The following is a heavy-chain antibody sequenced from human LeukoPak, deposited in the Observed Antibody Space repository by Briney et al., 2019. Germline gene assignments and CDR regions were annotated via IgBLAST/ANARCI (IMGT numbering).Heavy chain of an antibody. V-gene: IGHV1-69*04. CDR3: ARDQKSSSWYYFDY. J-gene: IGHJ4*02. Sequence: GASVKVSCKASGGTFSSYAISWVRQAPGQGLEWMGRIIPILGIANYAQKFQGRVTITADESTSTAYMELSSLRSEDTAVYYCARDQKSSSWYYFDYWGQGTLVTVSS. CDR2: IIPILGIA. D-gene: IGHD6-13*01. CDR1: GGTFSSYA.